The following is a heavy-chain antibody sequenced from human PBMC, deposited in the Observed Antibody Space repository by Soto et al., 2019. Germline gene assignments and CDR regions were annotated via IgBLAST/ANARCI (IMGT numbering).Heavy chain of an antibody. CDR1: GGTFSSYA. J-gene: IGHJ4*02. CDR2: IIPIFGTA. CDR3: ARASADFWSGYYPQVPFPFDY. Sequence: SVKVSGKASGGTFSSYAISWVRQAPGQGLEWMGGIIPIFGTANYAQKFQGSVTITADESTSTAYMELSSLRSEDTAVYYCARASADFWSGYYPQVPFPFDYWGQGTLVTVSS. D-gene: IGHD3-3*01. V-gene: IGHV1-69*13.